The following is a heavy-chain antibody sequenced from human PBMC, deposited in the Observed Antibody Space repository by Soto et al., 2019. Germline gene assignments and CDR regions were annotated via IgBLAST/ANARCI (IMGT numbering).Heavy chain of an antibody. J-gene: IGHJ4*02. CDR1: GFTFSSFD. CDR3: ARDAFSGYDRGYFDH. Sequence: GGSLRLSCVASGFTFSSFDLNWVRQAPGKGLEWVSYISKSSSIEYYADSVKGRFTISRDNAKNSLYLQMNSLRGDDTAVYFCARDAFSGYDRGYFDHWGQGTLVTVSS. V-gene: IGHV3-48*01. D-gene: IGHD5-12*01. CDR2: ISKSSSIE.